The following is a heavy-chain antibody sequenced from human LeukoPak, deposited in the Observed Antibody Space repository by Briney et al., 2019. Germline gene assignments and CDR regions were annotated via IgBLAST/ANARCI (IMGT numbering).Heavy chain of an antibody. CDR3: ARGDIAAAGTGEPQYYYYYYGMDV. D-gene: IGHD6-13*01. Sequence: PSETLSLTCAVYGGSFSGYYWSWIRQPPGKGLEWIGEINHSGSTNYNPSLKSRVTISVDTSKNQFSLKLSSVTAADAAVYYCARGDIAAAGTGEPQYYYYYYGMDVWGQGTTVTVSS. J-gene: IGHJ6*02. CDR1: GGSFSGYY. CDR2: INHSGST. V-gene: IGHV4-34*01.